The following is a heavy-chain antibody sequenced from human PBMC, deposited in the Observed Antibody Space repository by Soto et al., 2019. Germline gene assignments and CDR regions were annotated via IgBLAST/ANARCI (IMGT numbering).Heavy chain of an antibody. V-gene: IGHV3-23*01. CDR3: AKLRGRSLDY. Sequence: EVQLLESGGDLVQPGGSLRLSCAASGFTFSNYAMSWVRQAPGKGLEWVSYISGTGGTTYYADSVKGRFTISRDKSKNTLYLQVDSLRAEDTAIYYCAKLRGRSLDYWGQGTLVTVSS. CDR1: GFTFSNYA. CDR2: ISGTGGTT. J-gene: IGHJ4*02.